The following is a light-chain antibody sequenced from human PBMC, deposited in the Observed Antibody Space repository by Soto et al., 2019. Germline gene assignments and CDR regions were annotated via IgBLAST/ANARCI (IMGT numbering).Light chain of an antibody. Sequence: EIVLTQSPGTLSLSPGERATLSCRASQSVSSSYLAWYQQKPGQAPRLLIYGASSRATGIPDRFSGSGSGTDFTLTISRLEPEEFAVYYCQQYGSSSLTFGGGTNVEIK. V-gene: IGKV3-20*01. CDR2: GAS. CDR1: QSVSSSY. J-gene: IGKJ4*01. CDR3: QQYGSSSLT.